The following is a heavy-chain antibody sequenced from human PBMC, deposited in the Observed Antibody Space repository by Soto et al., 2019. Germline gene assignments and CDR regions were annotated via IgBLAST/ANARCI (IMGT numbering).Heavy chain of an antibody. Sequence: ASVKVSCKASGYTFTSYGISWVRQAPGQGLEWMGWISAYNGNTNYAQKLQGRVTMTTDTSTSTAYMELRSLRSDDTAAYYCARDTNTRYYDILTGSSYYYYYGMDVWGQGTTVTVSS. D-gene: IGHD3-9*01. CDR1: GYTFTSYG. V-gene: IGHV1-18*01. J-gene: IGHJ6*01. CDR2: ISAYNGNT. CDR3: ARDTNTRYYDILTGSSYYYYYGMDV.